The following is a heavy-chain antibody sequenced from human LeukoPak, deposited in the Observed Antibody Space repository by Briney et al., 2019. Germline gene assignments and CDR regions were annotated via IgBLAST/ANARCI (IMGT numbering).Heavy chain of an antibody. CDR1: GGSISSSSYY. CDR2: IYYSGST. V-gene: IGHV4-39*07. J-gene: IGHJ4*02. CDR3: ARDQAAVLDY. Sequence: SETLSLTCTVSGGSISSSSYYWGWIRQPPGKGLEWIGSIYYSGSTYYNPSLKSRVTISVDTSKNQFSLKLSSVTAADTAVYYCARDQAAVLDYWGQGTLVTVSS. D-gene: IGHD2-15*01.